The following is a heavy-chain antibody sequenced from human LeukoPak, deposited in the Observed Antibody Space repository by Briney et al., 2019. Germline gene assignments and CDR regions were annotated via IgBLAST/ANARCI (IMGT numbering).Heavy chain of an antibody. Sequence: GGSLRLSCATSGFTFSAYGMHWARQAPGKGLEGVAFIRFDGSSKYYSDSVKGRFTISRDNSKNTLYLQMNSLIAEDTAVYYCAKDVRTYYDSSGYHDYWGQGTLVTVSS. V-gene: IGHV3-30*02. D-gene: IGHD3-22*01. J-gene: IGHJ4*02. CDR1: GFTFSAYG. CDR2: IRFDGSSK. CDR3: AKDVRTYYDSSGYHDY.